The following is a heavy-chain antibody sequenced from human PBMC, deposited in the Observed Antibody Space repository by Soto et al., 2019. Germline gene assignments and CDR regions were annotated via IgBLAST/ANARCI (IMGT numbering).Heavy chain of an antibody. D-gene: IGHD3-10*01. V-gene: IGHV4-39*01. CDR1: GGSISSSSYY. Sequence: SETLSLTCTVSGGSISSSSYYWGWIRQPPGKGLEWIGSIYYSGSTYYNPSPKSRVTISVDTSKNQFSLKLSSVTAADTAVYCCARRSSYYGSGSYSKGPNYYYGMDVWGQGTTVTVSS. J-gene: IGHJ6*02. CDR3: ARRSSYYGSGSYSKGPNYYYGMDV. CDR2: IYYSGST.